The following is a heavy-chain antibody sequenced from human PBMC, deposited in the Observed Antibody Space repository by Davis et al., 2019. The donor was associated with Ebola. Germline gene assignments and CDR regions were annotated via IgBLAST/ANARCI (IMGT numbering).Heavy chain of an antibody. CDR1: GFTFSTYS. D-gene: IGHD1-26*01. CDR2: ISSDSDYI. V-gene: IGHV3-21*04. Sequence: GESLKISCAASGFTFSTYSMSWVRQAPGKGLKWVSSISSDSDYIYYADSAKGRFTISRDNAKNSLYLQMNSLRAEDTAVYYCAKSGSSLVGATLVYWGQGTLVTVSS. CDR3: AKSGSSLVGATLVY. J-gene: IGHJ4*02.